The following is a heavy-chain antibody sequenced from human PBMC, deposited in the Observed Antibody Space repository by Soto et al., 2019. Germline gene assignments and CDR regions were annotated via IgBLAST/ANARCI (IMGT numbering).Heavy chain of an antibody. CDR2: ISYDGSHK. CDR3: AQDRGSCTGGTCFYSMYY. J-gene: IGHJ4*02. Sequence: GGSLRLSCAASGFTFSNYGMYWVRQAPGKGLEWVAVISYDGSHKDYVDSVKGRFTISRDNSKNTLYLQMSSLRPDDTAVYFCAQDRGSCTGGTCFYSMYYWGQGTLVTVSS. V-gene: IGHV3-30*18. D-gene: IGHD2-15*01. CDR1: GFTFSNYG.